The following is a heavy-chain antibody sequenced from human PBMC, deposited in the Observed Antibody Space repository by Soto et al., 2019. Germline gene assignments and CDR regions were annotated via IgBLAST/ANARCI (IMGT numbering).Heavy chain of an antibody. CDR2: FYKSGTT. Sequence: QVQLQESGPGLVKPSETLSFTCTVSGDSINSYYWSWIRQPPGKGLEWIAYFYKSGTTNYNPSRTSRVTISVDTSKHQFSLKLSSVTAADTAVYYCARTYDNSGPNSGGYAFDIWGQGTMLTVSS. CDR3: ARTYDNSGPNSGGYAFDI. D-gene: IGHD3-22*01. V-gene: IGHV4-59*01. J-gene: IGHJ3*02. CDR1: GDSINSYY.